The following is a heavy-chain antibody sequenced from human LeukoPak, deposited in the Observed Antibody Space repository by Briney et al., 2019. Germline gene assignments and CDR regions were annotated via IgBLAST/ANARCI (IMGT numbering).Heavy chain of an antibody. CDR2: IYYSGST. D-gene: IGHD3-10*01. V-gene: IGHV4-59*08. Sequence: PSETLSLTCTVSGGSISSYYWSWIRQPPGKGLEWIGYIYYSGSTNYNPSLKSRVTISVDTSKNQFSLKLSSVTAADTAVYYCASGATAYYGSGILDYWGQGTLVTVSS. CDR3: ASGATAYYGSGILDY. CDR1: GGSISSYY. J-gene: IGHJ4*02.